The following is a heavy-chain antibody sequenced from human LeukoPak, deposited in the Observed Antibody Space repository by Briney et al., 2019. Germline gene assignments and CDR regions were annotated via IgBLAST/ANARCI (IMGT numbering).Heavy chain of an antibody. V-gene: IGHV3-21*01. CDR2: ISYNSTYM. CDR1: GFTFSNYS. CDR3: ARPLWFGENTGAFDI. D-gene: IGHD3-10*01. Sequence: GGSLRLSCAASGFTFSNYSMNWVRQAPGKGLEWVSSISYNSTYMYYADSVKGRFTISRDNAKNSLYLQMNSLRAEDTAVYYCARPLWFGENTGAFDIWGQGTMVTVSS. J-gene: IGHJ3*02.